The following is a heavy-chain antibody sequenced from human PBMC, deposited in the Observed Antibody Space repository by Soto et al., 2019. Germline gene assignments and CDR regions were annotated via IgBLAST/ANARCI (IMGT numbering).Heavy chain of an antibody. CDR3: ARQFYNYYDSSGYPKTTYYYGMDV. Sequence: SETLSLTCTVSGGSLSSGDYYLRWILQPPGKGLEWIGDIYYSGSTYYNPSLKSQVTISVDASKNQVSLKLSSVTAADTDVYYCARQFYNYYDSSGYPKTTYYYGMDVWGQGTTVTVSS. J-gene: IGHJ6*02. CDR2: IYYSGST. D-gene: IGHD3-22*01. CDR1: GGSLSSGDYY. V-gene: IGHV4-30-4*01.